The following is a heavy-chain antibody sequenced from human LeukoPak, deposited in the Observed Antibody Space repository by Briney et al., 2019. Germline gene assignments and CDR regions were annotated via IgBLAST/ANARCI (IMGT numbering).Heavy chain of an antibody. Sequence: SETLSLTCTVSGGSISSYYWSWIRQPPGRGLEWIGYIYYSGSTNYNPSLKSRVTISVDTSKNQFSLKLSSVTAADTAVYYCARFMVATYYFDYWGQGTLVTVSS. CDR1: GGSISSYY. J-gene: IGHJ4*02. V-gene: IGHV4-59*08. CDR2: IYYSGST. D-gene: IGHD5-12*01. CDR3: ARFMVATYYFDY.